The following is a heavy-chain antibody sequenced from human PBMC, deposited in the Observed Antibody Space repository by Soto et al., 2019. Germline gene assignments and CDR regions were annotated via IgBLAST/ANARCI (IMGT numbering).Heavy chain of an antibody. Sequence: LRLSCAASGFTFSNAWMSWVRQAPGKGLEWVGRIKSKTDGGTTDYAAPVKGRFTISRDDSKNTLYLQMNSLKTEDTAVYYCIMVVAATYYYYYGMDVWGQRTTVTVSS. CDR3: IMVVAATYYYYYGMDV. V-gene: IGHV3-15*01. J-gene: IGHJ6*02. CDR2: IKSKTDGGTT. CDR1: GFTFSNAW. D-gene: IGHD2-15*01.